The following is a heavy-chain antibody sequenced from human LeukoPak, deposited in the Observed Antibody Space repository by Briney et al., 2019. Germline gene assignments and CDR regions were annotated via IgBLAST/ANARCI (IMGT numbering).Heavy chain of an antibody. V-gene: IGHV4-39*07. CDR2: IYYSGST. J-gene: IGHJ4*02. Sequence: SETLSLTCTVSGGSISSSSYYWGWIRQPPGKGLEWIGSIYYSGSTNYNPSLKSRVTISVDTSKNQFSLKLSSVTAADTAVYYCARATYSYGLFFDYWGQGTLVTVSS. CDR1: GGSISSSSYY. CDR3: ARATYSYGLFFDY. D-gene: IGHD5-18*01.